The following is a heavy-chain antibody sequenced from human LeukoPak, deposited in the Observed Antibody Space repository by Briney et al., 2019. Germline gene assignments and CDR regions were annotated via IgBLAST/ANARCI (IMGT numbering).Heavy chain of an antibody. CDR1: GFTFSSYA. CDR3: ARAGGSSNFDY. CDR2: ISYDGSNK. J-gene: IGHJ4*02. D-gene: IGHD1-26*01. V-gene: IGHV3-30-3*01. Sequence: PGGSLRLSCAASGFTFSSYAMHWVRQAPGKGLEWVAVISYDGSNKYYADSVKGRFTISRDNSKNTLYLQMNSLRAEDTAVYYCARAGGSSNFDYWGQGTLVTVSS.